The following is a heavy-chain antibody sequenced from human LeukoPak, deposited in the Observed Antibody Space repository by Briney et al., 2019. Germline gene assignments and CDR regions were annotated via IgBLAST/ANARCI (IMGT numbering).Heavy chain of an antibody. CDR2: IIPIFGTA. V-gene: IGHV1-69*05. Sequence: SVKVSCKASGGTVSSYAISWVRQAPGQGLEWMGGIIPIFGTANYAQKFQGRVTITTDESTSTAYLELSSLRSEDTAVYYCATGWEPYRYTFDSWGQGTLVTVSS. D-gene: IGHD1-26*01. J-gene: IGHJ4*02. CDR3: ATGWEPYRYTFDS. CDR1: GGTVSSYA.